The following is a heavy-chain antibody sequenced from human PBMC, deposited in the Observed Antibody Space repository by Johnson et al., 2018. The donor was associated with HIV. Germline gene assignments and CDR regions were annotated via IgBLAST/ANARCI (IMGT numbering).Heavy chain of an antibody. Sequence: VQLVESGGGLVQPGGSLRLSCAASRFIVSGNYMTWVRQAPGKGLEWVSVVYSAGHTYYADSVKGRFTISRDNSKNSLFLQMNRLRVEDTAVYYCARSGGYPNAFDIWGQGAMVTVSS. CDR3: ARSGGYPNAFDI. CDR2: VYSAGHT. D-gene: IGHD6-13*01. CDR1: RFIVSGNY. V-gene: IGHV3-66*01. J-gene: IGHJ3*02.